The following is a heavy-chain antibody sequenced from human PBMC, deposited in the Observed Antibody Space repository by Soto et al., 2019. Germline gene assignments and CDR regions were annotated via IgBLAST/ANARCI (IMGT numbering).Heavy chain of an antibody. CDR3: ARAIYGGNIDY. D-gene: IGHD4-17*01. J-gene: IGHJ4*02. Sequence: PSETLSLTCTVSGGSISSYYWSWIRQPPGKGLEWIGYIYYSGSTNYNPSLKSRVTISVDTSKNQFSLKLSSVTAADTAVYYCARAIYGGNIDYWGQGTLVTVSS. CDR2: IYYSGST. V-gene: IGHV4-59*01. CDR1: GGSISSYY.